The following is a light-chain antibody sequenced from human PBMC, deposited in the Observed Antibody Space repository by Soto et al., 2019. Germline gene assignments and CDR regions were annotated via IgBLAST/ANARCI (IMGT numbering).Light chain of an antibody. Sequence: EIVLTQSPGTLSLSPGERATLSCRASQSVSSTYLAWYHQKPGQPPRLLIYGASSRAAGIPDRFSASGSGTDFTLTISSLEPEDFAVYYCQQRSNWPLTFGGGTKVDI. J-gene: IGKJ4*01. V-gene: IGKV3D-20*02. CDR3: QQRSNWPLT. CDR1: QSVSSTY. CDR2: GAS.